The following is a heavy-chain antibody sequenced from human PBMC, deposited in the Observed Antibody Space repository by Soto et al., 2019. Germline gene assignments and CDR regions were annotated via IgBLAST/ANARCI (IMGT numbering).Heavy chain of an antibody. CDR2: IIVDSGNT. D-gene: IGHD3-22*01. J-gene: IGHJ4*02. V-gene: IGHV1-58*01. Sequence: SVKVSCKASGFTFTSSAVQWVRQARGQRLEWIGWIIVDSGNTNYAQKLQGRVTMTTDISTSTAYMELRSLRSDDTAVYYCASVAESYYDSSGYSDSWGQGTLVTVSS. CDR3: ASVAESYYDSSGYSDS. CDR1: GFTFTSSA.